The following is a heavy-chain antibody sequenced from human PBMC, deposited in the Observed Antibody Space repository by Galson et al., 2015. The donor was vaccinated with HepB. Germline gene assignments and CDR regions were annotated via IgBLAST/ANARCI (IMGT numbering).Heavy chain of an antibody. CDR3: AREGATGYAFDTFVI. J-gene: IGHJ3*02. V-gene: IGHV1-3*01. CDR1: GYTFPRHA. D-gene: IGHD5-12*01. CDR2: INVGNGNT. Sequence: SVRVSCKASGYTFPRHAIHWVRQAPGQRLEWMAWINVGNGNTNHSHTFQGRLTFTRDISQSTVYMELSSLRSEDTAVYYCAREGATGYAFDTFVIWGQGTMVTVSS.